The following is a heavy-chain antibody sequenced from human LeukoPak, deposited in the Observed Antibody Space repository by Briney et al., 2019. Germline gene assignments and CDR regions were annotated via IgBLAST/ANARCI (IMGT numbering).Heavy chain of an antibody. CDR2: INPNSGGT. J-gene: IGHJ6*01. V-gene: IGHV1-2*02. CDR1: GYTFTGHY. D-gene: IGHD3-10*01. CDR3: ARAGCGSGSHCTDYYYGLDA. Sequence: ASVKVSCKASGYTFTGHYMHWVRQAPGQGLEWMGWINPNSGGTNYAQKFQGRVTMTRDTSISTAYMEVSRLTSDDTAIYYCARAGCGSGSHCTDYYYGLDAWGQGTTVTVSS.